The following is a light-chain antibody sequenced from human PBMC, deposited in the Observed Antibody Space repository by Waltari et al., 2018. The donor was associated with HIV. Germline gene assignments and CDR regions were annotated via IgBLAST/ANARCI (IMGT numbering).Light chain of an antibody. CDR3: SSYGGSSKWL. V-gene: IGLV2-23*01. CDR1: SSDIGNYNL. CDR2: ETI. J-gene: IGLJ2*01. Sequence: QSALTQPASVSGSPGQSITISCTGTSSDIGNYNLVSWYQQHPGQAPKLIIYETIKRPSGVSDRISGSKSANTASLTISGLQADDEADYYCSSYGGSSKWLFGGGTKLTVL.